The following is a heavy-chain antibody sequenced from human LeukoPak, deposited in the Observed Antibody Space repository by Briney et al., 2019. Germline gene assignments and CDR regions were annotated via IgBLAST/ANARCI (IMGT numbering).Heavy chain of an antibody. CDR3: AKVRGLYYYYYMDV. Sequence: PGGSLRLSCAASGFTFSSYGMHWVRQAPGKGLEWVAFIRYDGSNKYYADSVKGRFTISRDNSKNTLYLQMNSLRAEDTAVYYCAKVRGLYYYYYMDVWGKGTTVTISS. J-gene: IGHJ6*03. D-gene: IGHD3-10*01. CDR1: GFTFSSYG. V-gene: IGHV3-30*02. CDR2: IRYDGSNK.